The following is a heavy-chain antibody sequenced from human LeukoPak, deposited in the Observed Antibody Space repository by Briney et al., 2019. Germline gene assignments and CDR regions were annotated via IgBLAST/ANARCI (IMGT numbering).Heavy chain of an antibody. V-gene: IGHV4-59*02. J-gene: IGHJ5*02. CDR3: ARDASSSWYPETWFDP. D-gene: IGHD6-13*01. CDR1: RGSVKTYS. CDR2: IYYSGST. Sequence: SETLSLTCTVSRGSVKTYSWSWVRQPPGKGLGWIGSIYYSGSTYYNPSLKSRVTISVDTSKNQFSLKLSSVTAADTAVYYCARDASSSWYPETWFDPWGQGTLVTVSS.